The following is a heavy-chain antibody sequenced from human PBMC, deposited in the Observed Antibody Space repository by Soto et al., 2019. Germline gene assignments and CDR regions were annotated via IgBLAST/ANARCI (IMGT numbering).Heavy chain of an antibody. Sequence: QVQLVQSGAEVKKPGSSVKVSCKASGGTFSSYAISWVRQAPGQGLEWMGGIIPIFGTANYAQKFQGRVTITADKSTSTAYMELSSLRSENTAVYYCARDYPAYYYDSSGYYYVGWFDPWGQGTLVTVSS. V-gene: IGHV1-69*06. CDR2: IIPIFGTA. CDR3: ARDYPAYYYDSSGYYYVGWFDP. J-gene: IGHJ5*02. D-gene: IGHD3-22*01. CDR1: GGTFSSYA.